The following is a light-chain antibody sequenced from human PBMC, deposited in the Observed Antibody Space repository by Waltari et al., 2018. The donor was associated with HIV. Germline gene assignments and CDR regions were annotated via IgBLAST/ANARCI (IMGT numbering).Light chain of an antibody. J-gene: IGKJ2*01. CDR2: GAS. CDR1: QSVSSN. V-gene: IGKV3-15*01. CDR3: QQYNNWPFMYT. Sequence: EIVMTQSPATLSVSPGERATLSGRASQSVSSNLAWYQQKPGQAPRLLIYGASTRATGIPARFSGSGSGTEFTLTISSLQSEDFAVYYCQQYNNWPFMYTFGQGTKLEI.